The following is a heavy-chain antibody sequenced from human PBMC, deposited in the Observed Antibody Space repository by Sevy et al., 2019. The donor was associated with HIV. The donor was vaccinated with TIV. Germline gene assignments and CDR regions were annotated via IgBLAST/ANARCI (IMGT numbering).Heavy chain of an antibody. CDR2: INPNSGGT. D-gene: IGHD3-22*01. J-gene: IGHJ4*02. CDR3: ARMGDYYDSSGYYPLKF. CDR1: GYTFTAYY. V-gene: IGHV1-2*02. Sequence: ASAKVSCKASGYTFTAYYMHWVRQAPGQGLEWMGWINPNSGGTYFAKKFQDSVTLTTDTSVNTAYMELRSLRFDDTAVYYCARMGDYYDSSGYYPLKFWGQGTLVTVSS.